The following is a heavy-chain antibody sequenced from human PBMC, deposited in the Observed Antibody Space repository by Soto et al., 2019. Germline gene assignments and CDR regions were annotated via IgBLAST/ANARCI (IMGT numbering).Heavy chain of an antibody. J-gene: IGHJ5*02. CDR3: ATVGTGSYNWFDP. Sequence: EVQLVESGGGLVQPGGSLRLSCAASGFTFSRNWMHWVRQAPGKGLVWLSRINSDGTTTTYADSVKGRFTISRDNSKNTVYPQSNNLRADDTAVYYCATVGTGSYNWFDPWGQGTLVTVSS. CDR2: INSDGTTT. D-gene: IGHD6-13*01. V-gene: IGHV3-74*01. CDR1: GFTFSRNW.